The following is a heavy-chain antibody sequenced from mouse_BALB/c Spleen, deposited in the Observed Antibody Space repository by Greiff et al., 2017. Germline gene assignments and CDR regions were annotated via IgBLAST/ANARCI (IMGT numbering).Heavy chain of an antibody. CDR2: IWGDGST. V-gene: IGHV2-6-7*01. CDR3: ARDYYYGSSSFAY. Sequence: VQLVESGPGLVAPSQSLSITCTVSEFSLTGYGVNWVRQPPGKGLEWLGMIWGDGSTDYNSALKSRLSISKDNSKSQVFLKMNSLQTDDTARYYCARDYYYGSSSFAYWGQGTLVTVSA. J-gene: IGHJ3*01. CDR1: EFSLTGYG. D-gene: IGHD1-1*01.